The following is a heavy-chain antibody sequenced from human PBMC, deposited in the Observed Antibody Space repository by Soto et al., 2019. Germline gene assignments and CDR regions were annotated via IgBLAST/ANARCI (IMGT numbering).Heavy chain of an antibody. D-gene: IGHD3-22*01. V-gene: IGHV4-59*01. CDR2: IYYSGNT. J-gene: IGHJ4*02. CDR3: ARSPNKRLFDY. Sequence: SETLSLTCTVSGGSISSYYWSWIRQPPGKGLEWIGYIYYSGNTNYNPSLKSRVTISVDTSKNQFSLKLSSVTAADTAVYYCARSPNKRLFDYWGQGTLVTVSS. CDR1: GGSISSYY.